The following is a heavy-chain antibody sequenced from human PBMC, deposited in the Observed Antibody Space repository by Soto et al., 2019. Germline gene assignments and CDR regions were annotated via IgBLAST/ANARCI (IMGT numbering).Heavy chain of an antibody. CDR1: VYTFTSYA. CDR2: INAGNGNT. D-gene: IGHD3-10*01. J-gene: IGHJ6*02. CDR3: ARWGRDYRYYGSGSYDYYYGMDV. V-gene: IGHV1-3*01. Sequence: VASVKVSCKSSVYTFTSYAMHWVRQAPGQRLEWMGWINAGNGNTKYSQKFQGRVTITRDTSASTAYMELSSLRSEDTAVYYCARWGRDYRYYGSGSYDYYYGMDVWGQGTTVTVSS.